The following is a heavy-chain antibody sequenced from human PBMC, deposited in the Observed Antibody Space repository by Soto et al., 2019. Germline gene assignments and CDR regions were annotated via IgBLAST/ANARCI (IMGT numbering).Heavy chain of an antibody. CDR3: AKDRAFNYFYGMDV. V-gene: IGHV3-23*01. J-gene: IGHJ6*02. Sequence: GGSLRLSCRASGLAFGNYAMNWVRQVPGRGLEWVAGVSTNGRSTYYADSVRGRFTISRDNSKITVYLQMNSLRAEDTAVYYCAKDRAFNYFYGMDVWGQGTTVTVS. CDR2: VSTNGRST. CDR1: GLAFGNYA. D-gene: IGHD3-10*01.